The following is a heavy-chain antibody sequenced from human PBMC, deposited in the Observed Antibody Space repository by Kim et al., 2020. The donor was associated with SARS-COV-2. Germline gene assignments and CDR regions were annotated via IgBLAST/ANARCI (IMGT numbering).Heavy chain of an antibody. CDR3: ARLGYYDSSGYYYVDRIQYYYYYGMDV. J-gene: IGHJ6*02. V-gene: IGHV4-39*01. CDR2: IYYSGST. CDR1: GGSISSSSYY. Sequence: SETLSLTCTVSGGSISSSSYYWGWIRQPPGKGLEWIGSIYYSGSTYYNPSLKSRVTISVDTSKNQFSLKLSSVTAADTAVYYCARLGYYDSSGYYYVDRIQYYYYYGMDVWGQGTTVTVSS. D-gene: IGHD3-22*01.